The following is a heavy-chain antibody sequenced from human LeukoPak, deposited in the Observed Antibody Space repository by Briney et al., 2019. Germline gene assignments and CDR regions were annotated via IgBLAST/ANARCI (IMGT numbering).Heavy chain of an antibody. J-gene: IGHJ5*02. CDR2: MNTYTGNP. CDR3: ARGWQYRFNWFDP. D-gene: IGHD2-2*01. Sequence: ASVKVSCKASGYTFTSYVINWVRQAPGQGLQWMGWMNTYTGNPTYAPGFTGRFVFSLDTSVSTAYLQISSLKAEDTAVYYCARGWQYRFNWFDPWGQGTLVTVSS. CDR1: GYTFTSYV. V-gene: IGHV7-4-1*02.